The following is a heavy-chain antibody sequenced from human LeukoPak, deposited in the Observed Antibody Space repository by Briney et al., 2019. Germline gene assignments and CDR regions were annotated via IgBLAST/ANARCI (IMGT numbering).Heavy chain of an antibody. D-gene: IGHD1-1*01. J-gene: IGHJ4*02. V-gene: IGHV1-46*01. CDR3: ARETTGTGGFDS. CDR2: INPGSGFT. Sequence: ASVKVSCKTSANTFTSDYYIHWVRQAPGQGLEWMGVINPGSGFTSNAARFRGRVTLTRDESTSTVYMGLNTLRSEDTAVYYCARETTGTGGFDSWGQGTLVTVSS. CDR1: ANTFTSDYY.